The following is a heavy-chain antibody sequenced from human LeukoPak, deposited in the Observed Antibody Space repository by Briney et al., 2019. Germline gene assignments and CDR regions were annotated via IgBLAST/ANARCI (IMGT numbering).Heavy chain of an antibody. Sequence: PGGSLRLSCAASGFTFSSYGMHWVRQAPGKGLEWVAVISYDGSNKYYADSVKGRFTISRDNAKNSLYLQMNSLRAEDTAVYYCARDRIHCSSTSCPYNWFDPWGQGTLVTVSS. CDR1: GFTFSSYG. J-gene: IGHJ5*02. CDR2: ISYDGSNK. D-gene: IGHD2-2*01. V-gene: IGHV3-30*03. CDR3: ARDRIHCSSTSCPYNWFDP.